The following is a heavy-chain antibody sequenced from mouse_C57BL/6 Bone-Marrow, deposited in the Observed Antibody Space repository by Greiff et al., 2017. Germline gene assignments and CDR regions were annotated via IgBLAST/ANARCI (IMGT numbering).Heavy chain of an antibody. Sequence: VKLQESGAELVRPGTSVKVSCKASGYAFTNYLIEWVKQRPGQGLEWIGVINPGSGGTNYNEKFKGKATLTADKSSSTAYMQLSSLTSEDSAVYFCARSDYGWFAYWGQGTLVTVSA. V-gene: IGHV1-54*01. CDR2: INPGSGGT. CDR1: GYAFTNYL. CDR3: ARSDYGWFAY. D-gene: IGHD1-1*01. J-gene: IGHJ3*01.